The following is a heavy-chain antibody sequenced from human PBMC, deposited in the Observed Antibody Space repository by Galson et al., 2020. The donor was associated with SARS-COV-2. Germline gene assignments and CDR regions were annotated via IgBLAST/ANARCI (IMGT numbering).Heavy chain of an antibody. CDR3: AKDWGYCSSTSCRSNYYYYGMDV. Sequence: TGGSLRLSCAASGFTFSSYGMHWVRQAPGKGLEWVAVISYDGSNKYYADAVKGRFTISRDNSKNTLYLQMNSRRAEDTAVYYCAKDWGYCSSTSCRSNYYYYGMDVWGQGTTVTVSS. J-gene: IGHJ6*02. V-gene: IGHV3-30*18. CDR2: ISYDGSNK. CDR1: GFTFSSYG. D-gene: IGHD2-2*01.